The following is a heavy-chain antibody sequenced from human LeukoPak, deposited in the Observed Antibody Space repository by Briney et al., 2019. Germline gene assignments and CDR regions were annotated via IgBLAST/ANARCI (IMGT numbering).Heavy chain of an antibody. J-gene: IGHJ6*02. CDR1: GFTFSTYA. V-gene: IGHV3-23*01. CDR3: AKSGGLSGSGRLAMDI. D-gene: IGHD3-10*01. CDR2: ISGSGGST. Sequence: GGSLRLSCAASGFTFSTYAMSWVRLAPGKGLEWVSGISGSGGSTYYADSVKGRFTSSRDNSNNTLYVQMNSLRVEDTAVYYCAKSGGLSGSGRLAMDIWGQGTTVTVSS.